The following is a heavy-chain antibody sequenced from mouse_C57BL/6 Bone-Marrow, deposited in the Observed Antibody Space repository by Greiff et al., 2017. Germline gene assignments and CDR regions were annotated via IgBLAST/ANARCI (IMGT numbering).Heavy chain of an antibody. J-gene: IGHJ2*01. V-gene: IGHV5-9-1*02. CDR2: ISSGGDYI. CDR1: GFTFSSYA. Sequence: EVQRVESGEGLVKPGGSLKLSCAASGFTFSSYAMSWVRQTPEKRLEWVAYISSGGDYIYYADTVKGRFTISRDKARNTLYLQMSSLKSEDTAMYYCTRDLLSGYYFDYWGQGTTLTVSS. D-gene: IGHD4-1*01. CDR3: TRDLLSGYYFDY.